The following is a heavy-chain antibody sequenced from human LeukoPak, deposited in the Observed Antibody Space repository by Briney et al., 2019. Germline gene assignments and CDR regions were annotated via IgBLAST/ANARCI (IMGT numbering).Heavy chain of an antibody. CDR2: ISYDGSNK. CDR3: VRDADFYKGDY. V-gene: IGHV3-30*04. D-gene: IGHD5-24*01. J-gene: IGHJ4*02. CDR1: GFTFSSYA. Sequence: GGSLRLSCAASGFTFSSYAMHWVRQAPGKGLEWVAVISYDGSNKYYADSVKGRFTISRDNSKNTLYLQMSGLRAEDTAMYYCVRDADFYKGDYWGQGTLVTVSS.